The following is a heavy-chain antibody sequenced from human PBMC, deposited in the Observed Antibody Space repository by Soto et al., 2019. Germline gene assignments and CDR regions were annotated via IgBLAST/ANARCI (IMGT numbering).Heavy chain of an antibody. Sequence: SETLSLTCTVSGGSISSYYWSWIRQPPGKGLEWIGYIYYSGSTNYNPSLKSRVTISVDTSKNQFSLKLSSVTAADTAVYYCARGRQRFLEWLPHNWFDPWGQGTLVTVSS. V-gene: IGHV4-59*12. J-gene: IGHJ5*02. CDR3: ARGRQRFLEWLPHNWFDP. CDR2: IYYSGST. D-gene: IGHD3-3*01. CDR1: GGSISSYY.